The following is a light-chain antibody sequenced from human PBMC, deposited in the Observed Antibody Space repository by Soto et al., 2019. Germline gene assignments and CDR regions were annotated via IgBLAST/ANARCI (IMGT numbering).Light chain of an antibody. Sequence: QSVLSQPPSASGTPGQTVIISCSGSRSDIGSNFVNWYQHLPGTAPKLLIYNSNQRPSGVPDRFSGSKSGTSASLAISGLQSEDEADYYCAAWDDSRTGLVFGTGTKLTVL. J-gene: IGLJ1*01. CDR3: AAWDDSRTGLV. CDR1: RSDIGSNF. CDR2: NSN. V-gene: IGLV1-44*01.